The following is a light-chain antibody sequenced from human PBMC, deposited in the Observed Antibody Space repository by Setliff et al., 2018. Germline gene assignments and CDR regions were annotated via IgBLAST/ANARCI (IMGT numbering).Light chain of an antibody. CDR2: DVS. J-gene: IGLJ3*02. V-gene: IGLV2-14*03. CDR1: SSDVGSYKF. Sequence: QSALTQPASVSGSPGQSITMSCIGSSSDVGSYKFVSWYQQLPGKAPKLIIYDVSFRPSGVSNRFSASKSGNTASLTISGLQAEDEGDYYCASYTNSPYLDWLFGGGTKVNVL. CDR3: ASYTNSPYLDWL.